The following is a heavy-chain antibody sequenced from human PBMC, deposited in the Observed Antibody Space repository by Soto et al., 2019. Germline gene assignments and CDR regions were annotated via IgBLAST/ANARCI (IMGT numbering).Heavy chain of an antibody. CDR1: GGSISSSSYY. Sequence: SETLSLTCTVSGGSISSSSYYWGRIRQPPGKGLEWIGSIYYSGSTYYNPSLKSRVTISVDTSKNQFSLKLSSVTAADTAVYYCASSYYDILTGYYTNWFDPWGQGTLVTVSS. CDR3: ASSYYDILTGYYTNWFDP. D-gene: IGHD3-9*01. J-gene: IGHJ5*02. V-gene: IGHV4-39*01. CDR2: IYYSGST.